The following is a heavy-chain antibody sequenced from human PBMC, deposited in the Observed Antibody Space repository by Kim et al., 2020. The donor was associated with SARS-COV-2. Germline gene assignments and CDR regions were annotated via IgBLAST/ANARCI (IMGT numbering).Heavy chain of an antibody. D-gene: IGHD3-10*01. V-gene: IGHV3-30*18. CDR1: GFTFSSYG. Sequence: GGSLRLSCAASGFTFSSYGMHWVRQAPGKGLEWVAVISYDGSNKYYADSVKGRFTISRDNSKNTLYLQMNSLRAEDTAVYYCAKDFQLWFGESYPHYYG. CDR3: AKDFQLWFGESYPHYYG. J-gene: IGHJ6*01. CDR2: ISYDGSNK.